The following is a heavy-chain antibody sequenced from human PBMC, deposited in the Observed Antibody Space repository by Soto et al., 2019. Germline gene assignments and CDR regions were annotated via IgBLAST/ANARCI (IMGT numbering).Heavy chain of an antibody. D-gene: IGHD2-21*01. V-gene: IGHV1-69-2*01. Sequence: EVQLVQSGAEVKKPGATVKIYCKVSGFKFIDYYLYWVQQAPGKALEWMGRVDPEDGETVYSEKFQGRLTITADTSRDIAHMELSGLRSEDTAVYFCATTTAVIVAQGPMDVWGQGTTVIVSS. CDR2: VDPEDGET. CDR1: GFKFIDYY. CDR3: ATTTAVIVAQGPMDV. J-gene: IGHJ6*02.